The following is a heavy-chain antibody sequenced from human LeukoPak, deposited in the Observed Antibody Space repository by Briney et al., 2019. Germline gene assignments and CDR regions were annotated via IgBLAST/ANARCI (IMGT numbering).Heavy chain of an antibody. CDR3: GRAGVYSASSGYGPDR. Sequence: GGSLRLSCAASGAAFSNYAMSWVRQAPGKGLEWVSVIHSGGETYYTDSVKGRFTISRDNSKNTLYLQMNSLRAEDTAVYYCGRAGVYSASSGYGPDRWGQGTLVAVSS. J-gene: IGHJ5*02. V-gene: IGHV3-53*01. CDR2: IHSGGET. CDR1: GAAFSNYA. D-gene: IGHD3-22*01.